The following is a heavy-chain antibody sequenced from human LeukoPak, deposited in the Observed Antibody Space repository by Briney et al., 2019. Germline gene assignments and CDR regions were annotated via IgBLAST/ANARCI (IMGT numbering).Heavy chain of an antibody. D-gene: IGHD3-22*01. V-gene: IGHV4-4*07. Sequence: PSETLSLTCTVSGGSISSYYWSWIRQPAGKGLEWFGRIYTSGSTNYNPSLKSRVTMSVDTSKNQFSLKLSSVTAADTAVYYCARDGYYYDSSGYYEKMYYFDYWGQGTLVTVSS. CDR3: ARDGYYYDSSGYYEKMYYFDY. J-gene: IGHJ4*02. CDR1: GGSISSYY. CDR2: IYTSGST.